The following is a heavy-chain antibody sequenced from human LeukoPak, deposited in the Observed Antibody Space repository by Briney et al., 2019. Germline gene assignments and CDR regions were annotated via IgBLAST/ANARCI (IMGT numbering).Heavy chain of an antibody. CDR2: ISTVSTYT. J-gene: IGHJ6*03. Sequence: GRSLTLSCAPSGFTFTDYSMNWVRQAPGKGLEWVAHISTVSTYTHYTDSVKGRFTISRDNRKNLLYLQMSSLGAEDTAVYYCARDGSGFYHYYYMDVWGKGTTVTVSS. CDR3: ARDGSGFYHYYYMDV. D-gene: IGHD6-25*01. CDR1: GFTFTDYS. V-gene: IGHV3-21*01.